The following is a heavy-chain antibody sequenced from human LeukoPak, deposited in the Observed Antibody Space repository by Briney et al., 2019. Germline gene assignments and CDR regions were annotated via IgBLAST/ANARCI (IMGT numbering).Heavy chain of an antibody. CDR1: GGYYIGYY. D-gene: IGHD3-3*01. CDR2: INHSGGA. V-gene: IGHV4-34*01. Sequence: SETLSLTYAVCGGYYIGYYWSWIRQPPGKGLEWIGEINHSGGANYNPSLRSRVTISADTSKSQFSLKLGSVTAADTAVYYCARVPLRFLEPFDYWGQGTLVTVSS. CDR3: ARVPLRFLEPFDY. J-gene: IGHJ4*02.